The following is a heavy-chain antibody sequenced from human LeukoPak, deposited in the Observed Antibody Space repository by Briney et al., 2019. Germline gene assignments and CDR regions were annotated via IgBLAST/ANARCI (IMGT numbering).Heavy chain of an antibody. CDR3: TRDSQGSGTCSVDY. Sequence: HPGGSLRLSCAPSGFTFGSHYMSWVRQAPGKGPEWVANIKRDGSEKYYVDSVKGRFTISRDNAKNSLYLQMNSLRAEDTAVYYCTRDSQGSGTCSVDYWGQGTLVTVSS. CDR1: GFTFGSHY. V-gene: IGHV3-7*05. D-gene: IGHD3-10*01. CDR2: IKRDGSEK. J-gene: IGHJ4*02.